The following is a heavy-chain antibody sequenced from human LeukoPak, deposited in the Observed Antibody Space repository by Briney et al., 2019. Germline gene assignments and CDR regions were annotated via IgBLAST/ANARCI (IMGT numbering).Heavy chain of an antibody. V-gene: IGHV1-46*01. J-gene: IGHJ6*02. CDR2: INPSGGST. CDR3: ARSNFREGYYYYDMDV. CDR1: GYTFTSYG. Sequence: ASVKVSCKASGYTFTSYGFSWVRQAPGQGLEWMGIINPSGGSTSYAQKFQGRVTMTRDTSTSTVYMELSSLRSEDTAVYYCARSNFREGYYYYDMDVWGQGTTVTVSS.